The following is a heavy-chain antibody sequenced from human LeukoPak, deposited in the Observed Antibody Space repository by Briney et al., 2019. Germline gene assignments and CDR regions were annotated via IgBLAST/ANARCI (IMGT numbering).Heavy chain of an antibody. V-gene: IGHV3-23*01. CDR3: ARGVSFV. CDR2: ISPSGDIL. D-gene: IGHD5/OR15-5a*01. CDR1: GFTFSSHG. J-gene: IGHJ6*04. Sequence: SGGSLRLSCAASGFTFSSHGMNWVRQAPGKGLEWVSGISPSGDILYYADSVKGQFTISRDNSKNTVSLQMNSLRAEDTAVFYCARGVSFVWGKGTTVTVSS.